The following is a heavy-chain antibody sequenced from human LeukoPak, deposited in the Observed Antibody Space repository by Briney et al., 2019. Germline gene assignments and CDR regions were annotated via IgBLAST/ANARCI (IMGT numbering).Heavy chain of an antibody. CDR2: ITHSGST. CDR1: GASFSGYY. Sequence: PSETLSLTCAVYGASFSGYYWSWLRQPPGKGLEWIGEITHSGSTNYNPSLKSRVTISVDTSKNPFSLKLSSVTAADTAVYYCASRRDGYNQGAFDIWGQGTMVTVSS. CDR3: ASRRDGYNQGAFDI. D-gene: IGHD5-24*01. J-gene: IGHJ3*02. V-gene: IGHV4-34*01.